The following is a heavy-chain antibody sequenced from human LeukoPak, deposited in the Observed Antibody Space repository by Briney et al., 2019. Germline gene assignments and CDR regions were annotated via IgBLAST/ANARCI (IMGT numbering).Heavy chain of an antibody. J-gene: IGHJ3*02. CDR3: ARTSYSSMGAFDI. CDR2: IYYSGST. Sequence: PSQTLSLTCTVPGGSITTGNYYWNWIRQHPGKGLEWIGYIYYSGSTYYNPSLTSRLTISVDTSQSQFSLRLSSVTAADTAVYYCARTSYSSMGAFDIWGQGTMVTVSS. CDR1: GGSITTGNYY. D-gene: IGHD6-13*01. V-gene: IGHV4-31*03.